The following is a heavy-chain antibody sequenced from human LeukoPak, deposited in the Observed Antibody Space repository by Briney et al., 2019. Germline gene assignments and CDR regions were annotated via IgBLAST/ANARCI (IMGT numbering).Heavy chain of an antibody. D-gene: IGHD6-25*01. CDR2: IRYEGSNK. Sequence: GGSLRLFCAAWGFIFSSYGMLGARQARGKGLEWVAFIRYEGSNKYYADSVKGRFTISRDNSKNTLYLQMNSLRAADTAVYYCAKDSGYYYYYMDVWGKGTTVTVSS. V-gene: IGHV3-30*02. J-gene: IGHJ6*03. CDR3: AKDSGYYYYYMDV. CDR1: GFIFSSYG.